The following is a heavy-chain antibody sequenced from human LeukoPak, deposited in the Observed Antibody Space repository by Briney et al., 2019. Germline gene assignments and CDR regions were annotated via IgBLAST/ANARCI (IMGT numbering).Heavy chain of an antibody. CDR3: AQGSSNWAKFDY. D-gene: IGHD4-11*01. CDR2: IYYTGST. CDR1: GDSISSSY. Sequence: SETLSLTCTVSGDSISSSYWSWIRQPPGKGLEWIGFIYYTGSTNYNPSLKSRVTISVDTSKNQLSLKLRSVTAADTAVYYCAQGSSNWAKFDYWGQGTLVTVSS. J-gene: IGHJ4*02. V-gene: IGHV4-59*01.